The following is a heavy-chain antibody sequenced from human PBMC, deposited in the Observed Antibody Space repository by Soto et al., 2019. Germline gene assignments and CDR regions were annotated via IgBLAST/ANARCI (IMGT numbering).Heavy chain of an antibody. V-gene: IGHV3-30-3*01. J-gene: IGHJ4*02. Sequence: GGSLRLSCAASGFTFSSYAMHWVRQAPGKGLEWVAVISYDGSNKYYADSVKGRFTISRDNSKNTLYLQMNSLRAEDTAVYYCARESRIVATPQGYWGQGTLVTVSS. CDR2: ISYDGSNK. CDR3: ARESRIVATPQGY. D-gene: IGHD5-12*01. CDR1: GFTFSSYA.